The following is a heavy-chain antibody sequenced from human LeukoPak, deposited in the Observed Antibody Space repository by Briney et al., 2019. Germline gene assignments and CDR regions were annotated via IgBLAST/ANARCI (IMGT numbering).Heavy chain of an antibody. D-gene: IGHD5/OR15-5a*01. CDR3: ARQMTSTRLFDS. CDR2: IGSDGTKQ. J-gene: IGHJ4*02. V-gene: IGHV3-30*04. CDR1: GFIFSDHA. Sequence: GGSLRPACVASGFIFSDHAFHWVRQSPDKGLEWVALIGSDGTKQYYADSVQGRFTVSRENSKNTLFLQMNTVRADDTAVYFCARQMTSTRLFDSWGQGTLVTVSS.